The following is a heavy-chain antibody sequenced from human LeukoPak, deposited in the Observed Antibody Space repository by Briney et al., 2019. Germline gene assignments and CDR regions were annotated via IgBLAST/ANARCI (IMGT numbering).Heavy chain of an antibody. J-gene: IGHJ6*02. Sequence: GGSLRLSCAASGFTFSSYWMSWVRQAPGKGLEWVANINQDGSEKYYVDSVKGRFTISRDNAKNSLYLQMNSLRAEDTAVYYCAREESGVTLRYYYYGMDVWGQGTTVTVSS. CDR2: INQDGSEK. CDR1: GFTFSSYW. V-gene: IGHV3-7*01. D-gene: IGHD3-10*01. CDR3: AREESGVTLRYYYYGMDV.